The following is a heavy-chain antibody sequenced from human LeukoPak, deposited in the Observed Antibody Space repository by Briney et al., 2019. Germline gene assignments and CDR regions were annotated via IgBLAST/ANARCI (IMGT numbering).Heavy chain of an antibody. V-gene: IGHV1-2*02. D-gene: IGHD3-22*01. CDR3: ARDPGDDSSGYPPDY. CDR2: INPNSGRT. Sequence: ASVKVSCKASGYTFTGYYMHWVRQAPGQGLEWMGWINPNSGRTNYAQKFQGRVTMTRDTSISTAYMELRSLRSDDTAVYYCARDPGDDSSGYPPDYWGQGTLVSVSS. CDR1: GYTFTGYY. J-gene: IGHJ4*02.